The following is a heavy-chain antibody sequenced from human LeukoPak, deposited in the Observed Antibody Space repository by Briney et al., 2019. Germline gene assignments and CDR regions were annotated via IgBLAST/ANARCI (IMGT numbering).Heavy chain of an antibody. V-gene: IGHV3-30*18. J-gene: IGHJ4*02. CDR1: GFTFSSYG. D-gene: IGHD3-10*01. CDR2: ISYEGSTS. Sequence: GGSLRLSCAASGFTFSSYGMQWVRQAPGKGLEWVAVISYEGSTSYYADSVKGRFTISRDNSKNSLHLQMNSLRPEDSALYYCAKDMWGGGYYDSGSYYGIDYWGQGTLVTVSS. CDR3: AKDMWGGGYYDSGSYYGIDY.